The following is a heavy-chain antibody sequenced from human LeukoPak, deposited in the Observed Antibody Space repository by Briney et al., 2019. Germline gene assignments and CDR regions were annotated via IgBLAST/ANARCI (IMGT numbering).Heavy chain of an antibody. J-gene: IGHJ4*02. V-gene: IGHV4-4*02. Sequence: SGTLSLTCAVSGGSISSSNWWSWVRPPPGKGLEWIGEIYHSGSTNYNPSLKSRVTISVDKSKNQFSLKLSSVTAADTAVYYCASRPYYYDSSGYYPPDYWGQGTLVTVSS. CDR1: GGSISSSNW. CDR3: ASRPYYYDSSGYYPPDY. CDR2: IYHSGST. D-gene: IGHD3-22*01.